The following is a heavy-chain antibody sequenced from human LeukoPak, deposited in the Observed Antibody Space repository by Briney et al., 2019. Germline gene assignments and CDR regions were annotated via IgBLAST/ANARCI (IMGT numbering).Heavy chain of an antibody. Sequence: GGSLRLSCAASGFTFSSYGIHWVRQAPGKGLEWVAVISYDGSNKYYADSVKGRFTIPRDNSKNTLYLQMNSLRAEDTAVYYCAKGSQQLVIDYWGQGTLVTVSS. CDR1: GFTFSSYG. D-gene: IGHD6-13*01. J-gene: IGHJ4*02. V-gene: IGHV3-30*18. CDR3: AKGSQQLVIDY. CDR2: ISYDGSNK.